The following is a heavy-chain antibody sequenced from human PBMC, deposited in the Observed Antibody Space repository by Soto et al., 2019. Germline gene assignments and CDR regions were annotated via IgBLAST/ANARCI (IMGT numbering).Heavy chain of an antibody. CDR2: IDNDGIST. CDR3: AREEVYCGGGSCFRSAFDL. Sequence: GGSLRLSCAASGFTFSTYWMHWVRQVPGKGLVWVSHIDNDGISTTYADSVKGRFTISRDNAKNTLYLQMNSLRAEDTAVYYCAREEVYCGGGSCFRSAFDLWGQGTVVTVSS. D-gene: IGHD2-15*01. V-gene: IGHV3-74*01. CDR1: GFTFSTYW. J-gene: IGHJ3*01.